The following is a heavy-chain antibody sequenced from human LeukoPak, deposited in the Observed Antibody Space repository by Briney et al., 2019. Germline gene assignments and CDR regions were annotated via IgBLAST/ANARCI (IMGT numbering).Heavy chain of an antibody. D-gene: IGHD5-18*01. CDR3: ARGLDTAMVTRIYYFDY. CDR1: GDSISSGSYY. Sequence: SQTLSLTCIVSGDSISSGSYYWTWIRQPAGKGLEWIGRIYVSGTTNYNPSLKSRVTISVDTSKNQFSLKLRSVTAADTAVYYCARGLDTAMVTRIYYFDYWGQGTLVTVSS. J-gene: IGHJ4*02. V-gene: IGHV4-61*02. CDR2: IYVSGTT.